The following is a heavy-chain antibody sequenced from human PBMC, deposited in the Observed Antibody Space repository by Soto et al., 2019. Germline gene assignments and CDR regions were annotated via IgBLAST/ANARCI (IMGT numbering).Heavy chain of an antibody. Sequence: EVQLVQSGAEVKKPGESLKISCKGSGYSFTSYWFGWVRQMPGKGLEWMGIIYPGDSDTRYSPSFQGQVTISADKSISTAYLQWSSLKASDTAMYYCARLKRDGHNYSPLYYWGQGTLVTVSS. CDR2: IYPGDSDT. J-gene: IGHJ4*02. CDR1: GYSFTSYW. V-gene: IGHV5-51*03. CDR3: ARLKRDGHNYSPLYY. D-gene: IGHD5-12*01.